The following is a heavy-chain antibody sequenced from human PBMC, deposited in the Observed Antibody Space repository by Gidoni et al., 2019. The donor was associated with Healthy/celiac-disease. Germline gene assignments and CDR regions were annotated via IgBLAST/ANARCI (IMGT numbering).Heavy chain of an antibody. J-gene: IGHJ5*02. CDR1: GGSISSGDYY. Sequence: QVQLQASGPGLVQPAQTLSLTCTVSGGSISSGDYYWSWLRQPPGKGLEWIGYIYYSGSTYYNPSLKSRVTISVDTSKNQFSLKLSSVTAADTAVYYCARTDLEVGWFDPWGQGTLVTVSS. D-gene: IGHD3-3*01. CDR2: IYYSGST. V-gene: IGHV4-30-4*01. CDR3: ARTDLEVGWFDP.